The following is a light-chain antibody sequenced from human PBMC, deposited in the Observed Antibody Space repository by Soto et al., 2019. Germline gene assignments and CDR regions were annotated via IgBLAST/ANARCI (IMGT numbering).Light chain of an antibody. CDR2: GAS. J-gene: IGKJ1*01. Sequence: DIAMRQPPAKLSVSPRERATLSCRASQSVSSNLASSQQKPGQPPRLLIYGASTRATGIPARFSGSGSGTEFTLTISSRQSEDFAAYYGHQYNNGVPWTFGQGTKVDI. V-gene: IGKV3-15*01. CDR1: QSVSSN. CDR3: HQYNNGVPWT.